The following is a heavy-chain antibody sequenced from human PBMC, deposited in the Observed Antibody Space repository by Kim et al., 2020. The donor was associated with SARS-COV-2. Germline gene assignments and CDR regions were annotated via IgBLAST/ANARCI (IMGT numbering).Heavy chain of an antibody. D-gene: IGHD3-9*01. CDR2: IIPIFGTA. CDR1: GGTFSSYA. V-gene: IGHV1-69*13. CDR3: ARDRRNDRYGMDV. Sequence: SVKVSCKASGGTFSSYAISWVRQAPGQGLEWMGGIIPIFGTANYAQKFQGRVTITADESTSTAYMELSSLRSEDTAVDYCARDRRNDRYGMDVWGQGTTVTVSS. J-gene: IGHJ6*02.